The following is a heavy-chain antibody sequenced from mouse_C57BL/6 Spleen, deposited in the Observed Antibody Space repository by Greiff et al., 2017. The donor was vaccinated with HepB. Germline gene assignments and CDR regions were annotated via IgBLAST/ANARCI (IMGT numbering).Heavy chain of an antibody. Sequence: VKLVESGAELVRPGASVKLSCKASGYTFTDYYINWVKQRPGQGLEWIARIYPGSGNTYYNEKFKGKATLTAEKSSSTAYMQLSSLTSEDSAVYFCARYGYWGQGTTLTVSS. CDR1: GYTFTDYY. V-gene: IGHV1-76*01. D-gene: IGHD1-1*02. CDR3: ARYGY. CDR2: IYPGSGNT. J-gene: IGHJ2*01.